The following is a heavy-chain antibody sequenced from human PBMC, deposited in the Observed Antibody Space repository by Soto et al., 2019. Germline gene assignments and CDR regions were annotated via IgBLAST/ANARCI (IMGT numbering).Heavy chain of an antibody. D-gene: IGHD3-10*01. J-gene: IGHJ6*02. V-gene: IGHV4-31*03. Sequence: QVQLQESGPGLVKPSQTLSLTCSVSGDSISRNGYFWTWIRQHPGKGLEWIGYIYYDGRSCYTPSLKSRVIISVDTSKNQFSLNLTAVTAADTAVYYCARGTMLRGPGYYYAMDVWGQGTTVTVSS. CDR2: IYYDGRS. CDR1: GDSISRNGYF. CDR3: ARGTMLRGPGYYYAMDV.